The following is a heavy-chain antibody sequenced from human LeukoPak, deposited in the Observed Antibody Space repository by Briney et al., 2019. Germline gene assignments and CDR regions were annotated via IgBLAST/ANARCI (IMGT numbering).Heavy chain of an antibody. D-gene: IGHD6-13*01. V-gene: IGHV3-7*01. J-gene: IGHJ4*02. CDR2: IKPDGSAE. Sequence: GGSLRLSCATSGFTFSSNWMSWVRHAPGRGLEWVANIKPDGSAEYYAASVKGRFTVSRDNAKNSLYLQMDSLRVEDTAVYYCARANNSSWHNWGQGTLVTVSS. CDR1: GFTFSSNW. CDR3: ARANNSSWHN.